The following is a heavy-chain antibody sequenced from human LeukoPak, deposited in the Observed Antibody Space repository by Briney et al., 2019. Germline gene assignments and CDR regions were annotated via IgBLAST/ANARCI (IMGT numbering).Heavy chain of an antibody. Sequence: GGSLRLSCAASGFTFSSYAMSWVRQAPGKGLEWVSSISGSGGSTYYTDSVKGRFTISRDNSKNTLHLRMNSLRAEDTAVYYCAKGVVPAADRYYFDYWGQGTLVTVSS. J-gene: IGHJ4*02. CDR1: GFTFSSYA. CDR2: ISGSGGST. D-gene: IGHD2-2*01. CDR3: AKGVVPAADRYYFDY. V-gene: IGHV3-23*01.